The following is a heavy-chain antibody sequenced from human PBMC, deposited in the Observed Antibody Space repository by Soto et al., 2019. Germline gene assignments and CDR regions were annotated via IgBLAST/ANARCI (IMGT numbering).Heavy chain of an antibody. J-gene: IGHJ5*02. CDR1: DGYINSYY. Sequence: PSETLSLTCPVSDGYINSYYWSWIRQPPGKGLEWIGYIYYSGSTNYNPSLKSRVTISVDTSKNQFSLKLSSVTAADTAVYYCARAGFGELSWFDPWGQGTLVTVSS. CDR3: ARAGFGELSWFDP. D-gene: IGHD3-10*01. V-gene: IGHV4-59*01. CDR2: IYYSGST.